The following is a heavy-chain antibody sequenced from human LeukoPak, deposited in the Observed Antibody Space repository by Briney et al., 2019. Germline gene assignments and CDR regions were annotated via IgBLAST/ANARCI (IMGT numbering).Heavy chain of an antibody. CDR3: ARRAVVVSAAMYFDY. CDR2: INHSGST. J-gene: IGHJ4*02. Sequence: SETLSLTCAVYGGSFSGYYWSWIRQPPGKGLEWIGEINHSGSTNYNPSLKSRVTISVDTSKNQFSLKLSSVTAADTAVYYCARRAVVVSAAMYFDYWGQGTLVTVSS. D-gene: IGHD2-2*01. CDR1: GGSFSGYY. V-gene: IGHV4-34*01.